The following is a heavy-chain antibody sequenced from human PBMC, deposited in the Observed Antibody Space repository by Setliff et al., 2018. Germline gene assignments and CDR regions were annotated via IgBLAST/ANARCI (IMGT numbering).Heavy chain of an antibody. CDR2: IIPLFGTT. D-gene: IGHD2-15*01. J-gene: IGHJ6*03. Sequence: SVKVSCKASGGTFSNIGISWVRQAPGQGLEWMGGIIPLFGTTNYAQEFQGRVTITTDESTNTAYMELSSLRSEDTAMYYCAREKVVVVSAASYHYYMDVWGKGTTVTVSS. V-gene: IGHV1-69*05. CDR1: GGTFSNIG. CDR3: AREKVVVVSAASYHYYMDV.